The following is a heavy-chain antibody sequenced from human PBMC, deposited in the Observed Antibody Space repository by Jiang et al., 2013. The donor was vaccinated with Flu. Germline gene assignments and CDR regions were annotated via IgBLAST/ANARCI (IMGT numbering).Heavy chain of an antibody. D-gene: IGHD3-22*01. J-gene: IGHJ3*02. Sequence: GSGLVKPSQTLSLTCTVSGGSISSGDYYWSWIRQPPGKGLEWIGYIYYSGSTYYNPSLKSRVAISVDTSKNQFSLKLSSVTAADTAVYYCARSYDSSGFNAFDIWGQGTMVTVSS. CDR3: ARSYDSSGFNAFDI. CDR2: IYYSGST. V-gene: IGHV4-30-4*01. CDR1: GGSISSGDYY.